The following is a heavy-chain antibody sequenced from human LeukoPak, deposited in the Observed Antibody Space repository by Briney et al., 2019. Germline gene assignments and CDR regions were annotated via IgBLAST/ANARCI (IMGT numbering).Heavy chain of an antibody. CDR3: ARVGSITMVRGVIMPFDY. V-gene: IGHV3-21*01. Sequence: PGGSLRLSCAASGFTFSSYSMNWVRQAPGKGLEWVSSISSSSSYIYYADSVKGRFTISRDNAKNSLYLQMSSLRAEDTAVYYCARVGSITMVRGVIMPFDYWGQGTLVTVSS. CDR1: GFTFSSYS. J-gene: IGHJ4*02. D-gene: IGHD3-10*01. CDR2: ISSSSSYI.